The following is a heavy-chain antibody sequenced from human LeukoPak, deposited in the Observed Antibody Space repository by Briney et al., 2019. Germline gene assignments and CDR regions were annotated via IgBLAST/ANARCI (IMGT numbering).Heavy chain of an antibody. J-gene: IGHJ6*03. CDR1: GFTFSSYA. CDR3: SKGPRSSPLFYYMDV. D-gene: IGHD6-6*01. Sequence: QAGGSLRLSCAASGFTFSSYAMSWVRQAPGKGLEWVSAISGSGGSTYYADSVKGRFTISRDNSKNTLYLQMNSLRVEDTAVYYCSKGPRSSPLFYYMDVWGNGTTVIVSS. CDR2: ISGSGGST. V-gene: IGHV3-23*01.